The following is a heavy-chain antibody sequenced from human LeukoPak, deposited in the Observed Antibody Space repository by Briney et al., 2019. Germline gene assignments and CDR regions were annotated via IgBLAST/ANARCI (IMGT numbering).Heavy chain of an antibody. Sequence: PGGSLRLSCAASGFTLSIYSMNWVRQAPGKGLEWVSVISSSSRYMYYADSVKGRFTISRDNAKNSLYLQMNSLRAEDTAVYYCARVSTAVSLAIDYWGQGTLVTVST. CDR2: ISSSSRYM. D-gene: IGHD6-13*01. CDR3: ARVSTAVSLAIDY. J-gene: IGHJ4*02. CDR1: GFTLSIYS. V-gene: IGHV3-21*06.